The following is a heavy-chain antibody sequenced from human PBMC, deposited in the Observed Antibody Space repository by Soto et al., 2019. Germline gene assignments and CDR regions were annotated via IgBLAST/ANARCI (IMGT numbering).Heavy chain of an antibody. Sequence: SETLSLTCTVSGCSISSGGYYWSWIRQNPGKGLEWIGYIYYSGSTYYNPSLKSRVTISVDTSKNQFSLKLSSVTAADTAVYYCARDVIVVVPAAMTSYNWVDPWGQGTLVTVSS. D-gene: IGHD2-2*01. CDR2: IYYSGST. CDR3: ARDVIVVVPAAMTSYNWVDP. V-gene: IGHV4-31*03. J-gene: IGHJ5*02. CDR1: GCSISSGGYY.